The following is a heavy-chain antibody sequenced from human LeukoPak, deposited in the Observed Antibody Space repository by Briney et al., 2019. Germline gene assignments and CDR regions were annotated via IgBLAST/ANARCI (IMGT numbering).Heavy chain of an antibody. V-gene: IGHV3-23*01. CDR3: ASPGYSSGLTDY. CDR1: GFTFSSYG. J-gene: IGHJ4*02. CDR2: ISSSGGST. Sequence: PGGTLRLSCAASGFTFSSYGMSWVRQAPGKGLEWVSAISSSGGSTYYADSVKGRFTISRDNAKNSLYLQMNSLRAEDTAVYYCASPGYSSGLTDYWGQGTLVTVSS. D-gene: IGHD6-19*01.